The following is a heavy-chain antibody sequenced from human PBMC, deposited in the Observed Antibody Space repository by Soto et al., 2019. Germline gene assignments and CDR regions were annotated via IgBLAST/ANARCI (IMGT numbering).Heavy chain of an antibody. J-gene: IGHJ4*02. CDR1: GYTLTELS. Sequence: VKVSCKVSGYTLTELSMHWVRQAPGKGLEWMGGFDPEDGETIYAQKFQGRVTMTEDTSTDTAYMELSSLRSEDTAVYYCATEVAAAGGVDYWGQGTLVTVSS. CDR2: FDPEDGET. V-gene: IGHV1-24*01. CDR3: ATEVAAAGGVDY. D-gene: IGHD6-13*01.